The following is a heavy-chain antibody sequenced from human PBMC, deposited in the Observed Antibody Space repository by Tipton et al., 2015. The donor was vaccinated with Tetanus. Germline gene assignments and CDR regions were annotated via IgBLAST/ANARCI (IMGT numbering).Heavy chain of an antibody. CDR3: VRHEGTGNGYWAHFDY. D-gene: IGHD3-3*01. CDR2: IYPGDSDT. Sequence: QLVQSGAEVRKPGESLKIYCQTSGYSFSSYWIGWVRQVPGKGLEWMGFIYPGDSDTRYDPAFQGQVTISADRSIKTAYLQWSSLKASDTAMYYCVRHEGTGNGYWAHFDYWGQGTLVTVSS. CDR1: GYSFSSYW. V-gene: IGHV5-51*01. J-gene: IGHJ4*02.